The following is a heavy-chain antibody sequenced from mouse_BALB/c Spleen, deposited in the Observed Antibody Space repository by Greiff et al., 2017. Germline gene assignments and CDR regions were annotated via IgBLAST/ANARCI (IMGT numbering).Heavy chain of an antibody. J-gene: IGHJ4*01. D-gene: IGHD2-4*01. CDR1: GYSFTSYW. V-gene: IGHV1-5*01. CDR2: IYPGNSDT. Sequence: EVQLQQSGTVLARPGASVKMSCKASGYSFTSYWMHWVKQRPGQGLEWIGAIYPGNSDTSYNQKFKGKAKLTAVTSASTAYMELSRLTNEDSAVYYSTNTMTTTYAMDYWGQGTSVTVSS. CDR3: TNTMTTTYAMDY.